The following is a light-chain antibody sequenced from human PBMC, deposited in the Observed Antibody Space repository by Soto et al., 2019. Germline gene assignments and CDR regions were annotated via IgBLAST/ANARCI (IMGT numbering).Light chain of an antibody. Sequence: LTQPPSASGTPGQRVTISCSGSSSNIGSNTVNWYQQLPGTAPKLLIYSNNQRPSGVPDRFSGSKSRTSASLAISGLQSEDEPDYYCAAWDDSLNGVFGTGTKVTVL. CDR2: SNN. V-gene: IGLV1-44*01. J-gene: IGLJ1*01. CDR3: AAWDDSLNGV. CDR1: SSNIGSNT.